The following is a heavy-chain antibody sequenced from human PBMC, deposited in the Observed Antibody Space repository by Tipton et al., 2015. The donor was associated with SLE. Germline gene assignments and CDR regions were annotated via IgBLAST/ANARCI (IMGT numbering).Heavy chain of an antibody. CDR2: IKQDGSEK. Sequence: SLRLSCAASGFTFSGYWMTWVRQAPGKGLEWVANIKQDGSEKYYVESVKGRFTISRDNAKTSLYLQMNSLRADDTCVYYCARLSGFDSLFDYWVQGTLVTVSS. V-gene: IGHV3-7*01. D-gene: IGHD5-12*01. J-gene: IGHJ4*02. CDR3: ARLSGFDSLFDY. CDR1: GFTFSGYW.